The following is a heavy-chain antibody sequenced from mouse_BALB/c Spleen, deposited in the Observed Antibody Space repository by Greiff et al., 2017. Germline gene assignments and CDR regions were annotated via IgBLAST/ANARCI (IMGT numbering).Heavy chain of an antibody. CDR1: GFNIKDYY. V-gene: IGHV14-1*02. CDR2: IDPENGNT. J-gene: IGHJ4*01. CDR3: AGGYAMDY. Sequence: EVQLHQSGAELVRPGALVKLSCKASGFNIKDYYMHWVKQRPEQGLEWIGWIDPENGNTIYDPKFQGKASITADTSSNTAYLQLSSLTSEDTAVYYCAGGYAMDYWGQGTSVTVSS.